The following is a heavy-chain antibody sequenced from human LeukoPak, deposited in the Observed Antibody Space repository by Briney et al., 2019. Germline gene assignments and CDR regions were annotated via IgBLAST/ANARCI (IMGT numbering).Heavy chain of an antibody. V-gene: IGHV3-23*01. Sequence: GGSLRLSCAASGFTFSSNAMSWVRQAPGKGLEWVSAISGRGGSPYYADSVKGRFTISRDNSKNTLYLQMNSLRAEDTAVYYCAKRQDGSGSYHKWFDPWGQGTLVTVSS. CDR2: ISGRGGSP. CDR1: GFTFSSNA. CDR3: AKRQDGSGSYHKWFDP. J-gene: IGHJ5*02. D-gene: IGHD3-10*01.